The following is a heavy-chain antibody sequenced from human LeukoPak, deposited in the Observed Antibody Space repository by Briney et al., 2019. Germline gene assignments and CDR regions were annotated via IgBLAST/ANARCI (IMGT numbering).Heavy chain of an antibody. CDR1: GGSISSYY. J-gene: IGHJ3*02. CDR2: ISSSGSTI. CDR3: ARDTSSSWSTKLAFDI. D-gene: IGHD6-13*01. Sequence: LSLTCTVSGGSISSYYWSWIRQAPGKGLEWVSYISSSGSTIYYADSVKGRFTISRDNAKNSLYLQMNSLRAEDTAVYYCARDTSSSWSTKLAFDIWGQGTMVTVSS. V-gene: IGHV3-11*01.